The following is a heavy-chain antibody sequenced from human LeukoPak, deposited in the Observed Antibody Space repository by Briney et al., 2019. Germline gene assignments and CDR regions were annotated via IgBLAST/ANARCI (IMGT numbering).Heavy chain of an antibody. V-gene: IGHV1-8*02. D-gene: IGHD4-17*01. CDR2: MNPNSGNT. Sequence: ASVKVSCKASGYTFTGYYMHWVRQATGQGLEWMGWMNPNSGNTGYAQKFQGRVTMTRNTSISTAYMELSSLGSEDTAVYYCARDYGDYFSRFDYWGQGTLVTVSS. CDR1: GYTFTGYY. CDR3: ARDYGDYFSRFDY. J-gene: IGHJ4*02.